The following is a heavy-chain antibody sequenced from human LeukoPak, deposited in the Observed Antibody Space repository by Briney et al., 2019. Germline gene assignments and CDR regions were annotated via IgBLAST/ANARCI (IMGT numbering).Heavy chain of an antibody. Sequence: GGSLRLSCAASGFSFSGYAMSWVRQAPGKGLGWVSSVNSRSDNIHYADSVKGRFTISRDSSKNTLYLQMNSLRAEDTAVYYCAKVARWGSAVTFDTFDIWGQGTMVTVSS. CDR2: VNSRSDNI. V-gene: IGHV3-23*01. J-gene: IGHJ3*02. D-gene: IGHD2-21*01. CDR1: GFSFSGYA. CDR3: AKVARWGSAVTFDTFDI.